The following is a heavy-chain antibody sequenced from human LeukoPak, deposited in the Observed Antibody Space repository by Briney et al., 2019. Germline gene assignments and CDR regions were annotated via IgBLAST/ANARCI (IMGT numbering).Heavy chain of an antibody. CDR3: ARDRGITVFGVVMDV. D-gene: IGHD3-3*01. J-gene: IGHJ6*04. Sequence: GASVKVSCKASGYTFTNNYMHWVRQAPGQGLEWMGIINPSDGGTNYAQKFQGRVTLTRDKSTSTVYMELSSLRSEDTAVYYCARDRGITVFGVVMDVWGKGTTVTVSS. CDR2: INPSDGGT. V-gene: IGHV1-46*01. CDR1: GYTFTNNY.